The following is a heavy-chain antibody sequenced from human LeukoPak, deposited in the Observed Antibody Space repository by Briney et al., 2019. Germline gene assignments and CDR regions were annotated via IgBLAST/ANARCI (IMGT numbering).Heavy chain of an antibody. V-gene: IGHV3-23*01. CDR1: GFNFSNYA. CDR3: AKDRSSTTSCSNY. Sequence: GGSLRLSCAASGFNFSNYAMTWVRQAPGKGLEWVSAVTGISSNTYYADSVKGRFTISRDNSKNMLYLEVNSLRVEDTAIYYCAKDRSSTTSCSNYWGRGTLVTVSS. J-gene: IGHJ4*01. CDR2: VTGISSNT. D-gene: IGHD2-2*01.